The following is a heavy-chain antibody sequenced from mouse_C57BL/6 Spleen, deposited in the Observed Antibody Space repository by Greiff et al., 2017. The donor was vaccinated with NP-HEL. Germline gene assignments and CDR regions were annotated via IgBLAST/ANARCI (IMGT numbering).Heavy chain of an antibody. D-gene: IGHD2-4*01. CDR3: ARYDYDGYY. V-gene: IGHV1-61*01. CDR1: GYTFTSYW. Sequence: QVQLQQPGAELVRPGSSVKLSCKASGYTFTSYWMDWVKQRPGQGLEWIGNIYPSDSETHYNQKFKDKATLTVDKSSSTAYMQLSSLTSEDSAVYYCARYDYDGYYWGQGTTRTVSS. CDR2: IYPSDSET. J-gene: IGHJ2*01.